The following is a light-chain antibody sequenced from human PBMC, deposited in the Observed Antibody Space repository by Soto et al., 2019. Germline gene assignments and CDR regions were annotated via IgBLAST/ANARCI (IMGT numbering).Light chain of an antibody. CDR3: QQRSNWPALT. V-gene: IGKV3-11*01. CDR2: DVY. J-gene: IGKJ4*01. Sequence: EIVLTQSPATLSLSPGERATLSCRASQSISSSLAWYQQKPGQGPRLLIYDVYNRATGIPARFSGSGSGTDFTLAISSLEPEDFAVYYCQQRSNWPALTFGGGPKVESK. CDR1: QSISSS.